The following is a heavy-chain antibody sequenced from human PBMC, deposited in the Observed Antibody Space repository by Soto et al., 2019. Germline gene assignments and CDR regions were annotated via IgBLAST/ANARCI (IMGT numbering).Heavy chain of an antibody. V-gene: IGHV4-31*03. CDR2: IYYRGSN. J-gene: IGHJ4*02. CDR1: GDSISRGGYY. D-gene: IGHD2-15*01. Sequence: QVQLQESGPGLVKPSQTLSLTCTISGDSISRGGYYWSWIRQHPGKGLEWIGYIYYRGSNYYNPYLKSRVIISVDTSKAQFSLKLSSLTAADTAVYYCARGSTVAAILFDYWGQGTLVTVSS. CDR3: ARGSTVAAILFDY.